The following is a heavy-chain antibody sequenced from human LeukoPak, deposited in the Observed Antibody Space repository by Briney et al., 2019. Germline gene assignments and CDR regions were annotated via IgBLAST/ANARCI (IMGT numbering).Heavy chain of an antibody. Sequence: ASETLSLTCTVSGGSISSYYWSWIRQPPGKGLEWIGYIYYSGSTNYNPSLRSRVTISVDTSKNQFSLKLSSVTAADTAVYYCARRDSYYGMDVWGQGTTVTVSS. CDR1: GGSISSYY. V-gene: IGHV4-59*08. CDR3: ARRDSYYGMDV. CDR2: IYYSGST. J-gene: IGHJ6*02.